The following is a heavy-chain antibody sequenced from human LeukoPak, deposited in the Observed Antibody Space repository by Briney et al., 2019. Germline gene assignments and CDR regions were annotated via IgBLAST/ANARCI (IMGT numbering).Heavy chain of an antibody. Sequence: GGSLRLSCAGSGFSFSSYGMHWVRQAPGKGLEWMAFIRSDGSNKYYADSVKGRFTISRDNSKNTLYLQMNSLRAEDTAVYYCVRSGVAGMFKYMDVWGKGTTVTVSS. CDR2: IRSDGSNK. CDR3: VRSGVAGMFKYMDV. D-gene: IGHD6-19*01. CDR1: GFSFSSYG. J-gene: IGHJ6*03. V-gene: IGHV3-30*02.